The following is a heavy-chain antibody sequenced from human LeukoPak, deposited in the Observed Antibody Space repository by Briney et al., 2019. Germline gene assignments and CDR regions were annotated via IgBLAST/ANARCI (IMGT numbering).Heavy chain of an antibody. CDR2: ISAYNGNT. V-gene: IGHV1-18*01. D-gene: IGHD6-13*01. CDR1: GYTFTSYG. J-gene: IGHJ4*02. Sequence: ASVKVSCKASGYTFTSYGISWVRQAPGQGLEWMGWISAYNGNTNYAQKLQGRVTMTTDTSTSTAYMELRSLRSDDTAVYYCARRNDRYSSSWSFDYWGQGTLVTVSS. CDR3: ARRNDRYSSSWSFDY.